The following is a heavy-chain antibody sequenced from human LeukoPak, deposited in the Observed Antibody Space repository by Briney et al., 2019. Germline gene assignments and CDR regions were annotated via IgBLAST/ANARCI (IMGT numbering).Heavy chain of an antibody. V-gene: IGHV1-69*13. CDR1: GGTFSSYA. CDR3: ARGSYRDSSGYYYVGYYYYGMDV. Sequence: SVKVSCKASGGTFSSYAISWVRQAPGQGLEWMGGIIPIFGTANYAQKFQGRVTITADESTSTAYMELSSLRSEDTAVYYCARGSYRDSSGYYYVGYYYYGMDVWGQGTTVTVSS. J-gene: IGHJ6*02. CDR2: IIPIFGTA. D-gene: IGHD3-22*01.